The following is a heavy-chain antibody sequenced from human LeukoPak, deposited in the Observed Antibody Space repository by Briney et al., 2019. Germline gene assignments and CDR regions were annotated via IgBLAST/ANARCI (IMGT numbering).Heavy chain of an antibody. V-gene: IGHV3-21*04. CDR3: AKGGIRIFGVIPYDYFDY. CDR2: ISSSSSYI. J-gene: IGHJ4*02. Sequence: GSLRLSCAASGFTFSSYSMNWVRQAPGKGLEWVSSISSSSSYIYYADSVKGRFTISRDNSKNTLYLQMNSLRAEDTAVYYCAKGGIRIFGVIPYDYFDYWGQGTLVTVSS. D-gene: IGHD3-3*01. CDR1: GFTFSSYS.